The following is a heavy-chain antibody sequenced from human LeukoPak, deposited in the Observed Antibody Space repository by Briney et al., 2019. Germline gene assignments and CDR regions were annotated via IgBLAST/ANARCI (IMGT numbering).Heavy chain of an antibody. J-gene: IGHJ6*03. CDR1: GFTFSSYA. V-gene: IGHV3-23*01. CDR3: AKYYGDDPDYYYYMDV. CDR2: ISGSGGST. Sequence: GGSLRLSCAASGFTFSSYAMSWVRQAPGKGLEWVSAISGSGGSTYYADSVKGRFTISRDNSKNTLCMQMNSLRAEDTAVYYCAKYYGDDPDYYYYMDVWGKGTTVTISS. D-gene: IGHD4-17*01.